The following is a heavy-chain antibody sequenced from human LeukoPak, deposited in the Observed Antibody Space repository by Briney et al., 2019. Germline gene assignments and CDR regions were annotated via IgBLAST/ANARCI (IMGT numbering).Heavy chain of an antibody. D-gene: IGHD6-13*01. V-gene: IGHV1-2*04. CDR1: GYTFTGYY. J-gene: IGHJ5*02. Sequence: ASVKVSCKASGYTFTGYYMHWVRQAPGQGLEWTGWINPNSGGTNYAQKFQGWVTMTRDTSISTAYMELSRLRSDDTAVYYCARDNQQQLARIGNWFDPWGQGTLVTVSS. CDR3: ARDNQQQLARIGNWFDP. CDR2: INPNSGGT.